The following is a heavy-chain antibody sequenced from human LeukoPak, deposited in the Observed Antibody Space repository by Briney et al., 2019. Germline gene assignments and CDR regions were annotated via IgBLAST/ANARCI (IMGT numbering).Heavy chain of an antibody. CDR1: GGSISNYY. Sequence: SETLSLTCTVSGGSISNYYWSWIRQPAGKGLEWIGRMYTSGSIDHNPSLKSRVTMSVDSSKNQFSLRLTSVTAADTAVYYCARDGAVGSYYGSGGADYWGQGTLLTVSS. D-gene: IGHD3-10*01. V-gene: IGHV4-4*07. CDR2: MYTSGSI. CDR3: ARDGAVGSYYGSGGADY. J-gene: IGHJ4*02.